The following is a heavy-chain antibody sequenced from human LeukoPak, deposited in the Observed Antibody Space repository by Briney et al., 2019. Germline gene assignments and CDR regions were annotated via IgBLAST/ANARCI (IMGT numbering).Heavy chain of an antibody. CDR2: MNPNSGDT. CDR1: GYTFTSYD. CDR3: ARFNRYDSSWTGMIDY. J-gene: IGHJ4*02. V-gene: IGHV1-8*01. D-gene: IGHD6-13*01. Sequence: GASGKLSCKASGYTFTSYDMNWVREAPGQGLEYMGWMNPNSGDTGYAQKFHGRDTMTRDTSISTAYMELSSLRSEDTALYYCARFNRYDSSWTGMIDYWGQGTLVTVSS.